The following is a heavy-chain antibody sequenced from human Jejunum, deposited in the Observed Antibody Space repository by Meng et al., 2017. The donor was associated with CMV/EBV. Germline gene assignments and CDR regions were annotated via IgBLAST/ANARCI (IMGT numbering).Heavy chain of an antibody. V-gene: IGHV4-31*03. J-gene: IGHJ4*02. Sequence: QVPLPESGPGLVKPSQTLSLTCTVSGGSVSSGGYYWTWIRQHPGKGLEWFGHIYYSGSTFYNPSLKRRVIISIGTSKNQFSLNLRSVTAADTAVYYCARVSSGWDYFDYWGQGTLVTVS. CDR3: ARVSSGWDYFDY. CDR1: GGSVSSGGYY. CDR2: IYYSGST. D-gene: IGHD6-19*01.